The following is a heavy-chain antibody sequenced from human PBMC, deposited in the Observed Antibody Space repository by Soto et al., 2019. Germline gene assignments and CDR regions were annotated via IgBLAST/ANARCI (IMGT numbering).Heavy chain of an antibody. CDR1: GFTFDDYG. CDR3: ARGRYYYYMDV. CDR2: INWNGGST. V-gene: IGHV3-20*01. J-gene: IGHJ6*03. Sequence: GGSLRLSCAASGFTFDDYGMSWVRQAPGKGLEWVSGINWNGGSTGYADSVKGRFTISRDNAKNSLYLQMNSLRAEDTALYHCARGRYYYYMDVWGKGTTVTVSS.